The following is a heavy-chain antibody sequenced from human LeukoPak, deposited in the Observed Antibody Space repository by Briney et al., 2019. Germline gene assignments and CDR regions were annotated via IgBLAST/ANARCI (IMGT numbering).Heavy chain of an antibody. CDR3: ARHRGPHVGRME. CDR1: GGSFSGYY. Sequence: SETLSLTCAVYGGSFSGYYWSWIRQPPGKGLEWIGEINHSGSTNYNPSLKSRVTISVDTSKNQFSLKLSSVTAADTAVYYCARHRGPHVGRMEWGQGTQVTVSS. D-gene: IGHD3-3*01. J-gene: IGHJ4*02. V-gene: IGHV4-34*01. CDR2: INHSGST.